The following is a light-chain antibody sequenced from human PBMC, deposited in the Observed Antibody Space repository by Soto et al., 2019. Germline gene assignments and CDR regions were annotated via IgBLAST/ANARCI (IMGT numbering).Light chain of an antibody. V-gene: IGLV2-14*03. J-gene: IGLJ1*01. Sequence: QSVLTQPASVSGSPGQSITISCTGTSSDVGGYNYVSWYQHHPGKAPKLIIYDVTNRPSGVSNPFSGSKSGNTASLTISRLQPEDEADYYCSSYTTSNTRQIVFGTGTKLTVL. CDR3: SSYTTSNTRQIV. CDR2: DVT. CDR1: SSDVGGYNY.